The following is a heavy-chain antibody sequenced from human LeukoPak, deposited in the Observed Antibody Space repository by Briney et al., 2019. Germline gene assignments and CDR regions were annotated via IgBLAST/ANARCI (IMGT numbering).Heavy chain of an antibody. CDR2: TFYRSKWNN. Sequence: SQTLSLTCAISGDSVSSKSADWNWIRQSPSRGLEWLGRTFYRSKWNNDYAVSVRSRLTIKPDTSKNQFSLQLNSVTPEDTAVYYCARLATNDGLDIWGQGTMVTVSS. V-gene: IGHV6-1*01. J-gene: IGHJ3*02. CDR3: ARLATNDGLDI. CDR1: GDSVSSKSAD. D-gene: IGHD5-12*01.